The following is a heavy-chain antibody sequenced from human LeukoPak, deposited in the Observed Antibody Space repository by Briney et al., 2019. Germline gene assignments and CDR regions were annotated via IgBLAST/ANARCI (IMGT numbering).Heavy chain of an antibody. D-gene: IGHD6-19*01. V-gene: IGHV4-61*01. J-gene: IGHJ4*02. Sequence: SETLSLTCTVSGGSVSSGSYYWSWIRQPPGKGLEWIGYIYYGGSTNYNPSLKSRVTISVDTSKNQFSLKLSSVTAADTAVYYCASLRGYSSGWYRDYWGQGTLVTVSS. CDR3: ASLRGYSSGWYRDY. CDR1: GGSVSSGSYY. CDR2: IYYGGST.